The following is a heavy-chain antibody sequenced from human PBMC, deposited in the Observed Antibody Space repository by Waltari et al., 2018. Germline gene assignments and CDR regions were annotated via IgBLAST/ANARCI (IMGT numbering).Heavy chain of an antibody. CDR3: ALGELSFSDAFDI. V-gene: IGHV3-23*04. J-gene: IGHJ3*02. CDR2: ISGSGGST. Sequence: EVQLVESGGGLVQPGGSLRLSCAASGFTFSSYAMSWVRRAPGKGLEWVSAISGSGGSTYYADSVKGRFTISRDNSKNTLYLQMNSLRAEDTAVYYCALGELSFSDAFDIWGQGTMVTVSS. CDR1: GFTFSSYA. D-gene: IGHD3-16*02.